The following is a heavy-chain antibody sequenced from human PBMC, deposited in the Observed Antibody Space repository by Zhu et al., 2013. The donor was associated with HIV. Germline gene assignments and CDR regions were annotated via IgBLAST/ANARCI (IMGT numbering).Heavy chain of an antibody. D-gene: IGHD3-10*01. Sequence: QVQLVQPGAEVKKPGASVKVSCKASGYTFTSYAMHWVRQAPGQRLEWMGWINAGNGNTKYSQKFQGRVTITRDTSASTAYMELSSLRSEDTAVYYCARTWMVRGVSPYYFDYWGQGTLVTVSS. CDR2: INAGNGNT. J-gene: IGHJ4*02. CDR1: GYTFTSYA. V-gene: IGHV1-3*01. CDR3: ARTWMVRGVSPYYFDY.